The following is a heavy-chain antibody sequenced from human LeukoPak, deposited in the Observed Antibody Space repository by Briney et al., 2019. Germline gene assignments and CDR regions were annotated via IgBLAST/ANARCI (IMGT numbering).Heavy chain of an antibody. CDR2: IIPIFGTA. J-gene: IGHJ4*02. CDR3: AREWCSGGSCYYNY. V-gene: IGHV1-69*13. Sequence: GASVKVCCKASGGTFSSYAISWVRQAPGQGLEWMGGIIPIFGTANYAQKFQGRVTITADESTSTAYMELSSLRSEDTAVYYCAREWCSGGSCYYNYWGQGTLVTVSS. D-gene: IGHD2-15*01. CDR1: GGTFSSYA.